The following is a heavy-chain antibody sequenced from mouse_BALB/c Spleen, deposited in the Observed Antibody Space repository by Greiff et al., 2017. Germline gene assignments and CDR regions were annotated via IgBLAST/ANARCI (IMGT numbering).Heavy chain of an antibody. Sequence: EVKLMESGPSLVKPSQTLSLTCSVTGDSITSGYWNWIRKFPGNKLEYMGYISYSGSTYYNPSLKSRISITRDTSKNQYYLQLNSVTTEDTATYYCARFSLTAYYFDYWGQGTTLTVSS. D-gene: IGHD4-1*01. CDR2: ISYSGST. CDR1: GDSITSGY. J-gene: IGHJ2*01. CDR3: ARFSLTAYYFDY. V-gene: IGHV3-8*02.